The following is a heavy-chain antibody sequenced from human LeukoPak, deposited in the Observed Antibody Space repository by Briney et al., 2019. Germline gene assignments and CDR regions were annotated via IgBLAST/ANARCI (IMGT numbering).Heavy chain of an antibody. CDR1: GYIFTSYD. V-gene: IGHV1-8*02. D-gene: IGHD6-13*01. CDR3: ARGGIAAAGTQGDY. J-gene: IGHJ4*02. Sequence: ASVKVSCKASGYIFTSYDINWVRQATGQGLEWMGWMNPNSGNTGYAQKFQGRVTMTRNTSISTAYMELSSLRSEDTAVYYCARGGIAAAGTQGDYWGQGTLVTVSS. CDR2: MNPNSGNT.